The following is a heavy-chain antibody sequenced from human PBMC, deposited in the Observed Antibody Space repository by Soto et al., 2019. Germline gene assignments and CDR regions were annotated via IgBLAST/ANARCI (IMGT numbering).Heavy chain of an antibody. CDR3: ARQGPYGMDV. Sequence: SETLSLTCAVYGGSFSGYYWSWIRQPPGKGLEWIGYIYYSGSTNYNPSRKSRVTISVDTSKNQFSLKLSSVTAADTAVYYCARQGPYGMDVWGQGTTVTVSS. CDR2: IYYSGST. J-gene: IGHJ6*02. CDR1: GGSFSGYY. V-gene: IGHV4-59*08.